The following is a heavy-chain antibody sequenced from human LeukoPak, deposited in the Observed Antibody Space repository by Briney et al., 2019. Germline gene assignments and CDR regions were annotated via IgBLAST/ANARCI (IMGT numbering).Heavy chain of an antibody. J-gene: IGHJ4*02. Sequence: PGGALRLSCAASGFTFSSYSMNWVRQAPGKGLEWGSSISSSSYIYYADSVMGRFTISRDNAKNSLYLQMNSLRAEDTAVYYCARESHGLDFDYWGQGTLVTVSS. CDR3: ARESHGLDFDY. CDR2: ISSSSYI. D-gene: IGHD3/OR15-3a*01. CDR1: GFTFSSYS. V-gene: IGHV3-21*01.